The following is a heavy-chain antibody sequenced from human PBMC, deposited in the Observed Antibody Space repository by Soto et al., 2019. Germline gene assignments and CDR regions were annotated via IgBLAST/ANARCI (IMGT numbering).Heavy chain of an antibody. CDR1: GFPFSSYG. V-gene: IGHV3-23*01. D-gene: IGHD3-10*01. Sequence: EVQLLESGGDLVQPGGSLRLSCAASGFPFSSYGMTWVRQAPGKGLEWVSSISAGGDMTYYADSEKGRFTISRGNSKNTLYLQMNNLRAEDTALYYCAKNPHYPGIEVNYWGQGTLVTVSS. CDR3: AKNPHYPGIEVNY. CDR2: ISAGGDMT. J-gene: IGHJ4*02.